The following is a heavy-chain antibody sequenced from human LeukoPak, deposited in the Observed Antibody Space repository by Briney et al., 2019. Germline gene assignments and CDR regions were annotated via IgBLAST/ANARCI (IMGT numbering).Heavy chain of an antibody. V-gene: IGHV1-69*05. CDR2: IIPIFGTA. D-gene: IGHD3-10*01. CDR1: GYTFSGYY. Sequence: SVKVSCKASGYTFSGYYIHWVRQAPGQGLEWMGRIIPIFGTANYAQKFQGRVTITTDESTSTAYMELSSLRSEDTAVYYCASGFGELLEDYFDYWGQGTLVTVSS. CDR3: ASGFGELLEDYFDY. J-gene: IGHJ4*02.